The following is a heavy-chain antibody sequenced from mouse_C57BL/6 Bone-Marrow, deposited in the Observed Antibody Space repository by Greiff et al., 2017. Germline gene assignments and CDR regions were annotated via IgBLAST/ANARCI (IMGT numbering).Heavy chain of an antibody. J-gene: IGHJ4*01. V-gene: IGHV5-4*01. D-gene: IGHD4-1*01. CDR2: ISDGGSYT. CDR1: GFTFSSYA. CDR3: AREWGLTSYAMDY. Sequence: EVQVVESGGGLVKPGGSLKLSCAASGFTFSSYAMSWVRQTPEKRLAWVATISDGGSYTYYPDNVKGRFTISRDNAKNNLYLQMSHLKSEDTAMYYCAREWGLTSYAMDYWGQGTSVTVSS.